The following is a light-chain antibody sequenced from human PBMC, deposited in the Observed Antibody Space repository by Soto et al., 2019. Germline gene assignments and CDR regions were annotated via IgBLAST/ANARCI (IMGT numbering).Light chain of an antibody. CDR2: DVS. J-gene: IGLJ1*01. CDR1: SSDVGGYDY. Sequence: QSVLTQPRSVSGSPGQSVTFSCTGTSSDVGGYDYVSWYQQHPGKAPKLMIYDVSKRPSGVPDRFSGSKSGNTASLIISGLQAEDEADYYCCSFAGTSYVFGAGTKVTVL. V-gene: IGLV2-11*01. CDR3: CSFAGTSYV.